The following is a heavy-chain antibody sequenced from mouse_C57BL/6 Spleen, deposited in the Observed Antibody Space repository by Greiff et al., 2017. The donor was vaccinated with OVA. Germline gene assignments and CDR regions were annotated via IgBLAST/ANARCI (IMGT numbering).Heavy chain of an antibody. CDR2: ILPGSGST. CDR1: GYSFTGYW. Sequence: VQLQQSGAELMKPGASVNLSCTATGYSFTGYWIGWVMQRPGHGLVWIGEILPGSGSTNYNETFKGKVTFTADTSSNTAYMQHSSLTTEDSANYYCARYDNGPYYAMDYWGQGTSVTVSS. D-gene: IGHD2-4*01. J-gene: IGHJ4*01. CDR3: ARYDNGPYYAMDY. V-gene: IGHV1-9*01.